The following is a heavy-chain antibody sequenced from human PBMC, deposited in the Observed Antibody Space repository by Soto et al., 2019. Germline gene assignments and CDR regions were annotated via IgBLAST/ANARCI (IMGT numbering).Heavy chain of an antibody. J-gene: IGHJ4*02. CDR2: IHAGNGST. V-gene: IGHV1-3*01. CDR1: GYTFPSYA. D-gene: IGHD2-21*01. Sequence: GASVKVSCKASGYTFPSYAMHWVRQAPGQRLEWMGWIHAGNGSTKYSQNFQGRVTITRDTSASTAYMELSSLRSEDTAVYYCARNVVGTYHFDYWGQGTLVTVSS. CDR3: ARNVVGTYHFDY.